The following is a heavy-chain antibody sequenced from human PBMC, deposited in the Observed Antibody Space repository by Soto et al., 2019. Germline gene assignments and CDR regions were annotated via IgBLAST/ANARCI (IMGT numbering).Heavy chain of an antibody. V-gene: IGHV4-59*08. J-gene: IGHJ5*02. CDR1: GGSISGNY. D-gene: IGHD2-15*01. CDR2: IYYSGST. CDR3: ARTPIGYCSGGTCSNWFDP. Sequence: QVQLQESGPGLVRPSETLSLTRTVSGGSISGNYWSWIRQPPGRGLEWIGYIYYSGSTYVSPSLKSRVTMSADTSENQFFLKLRSVTAADTAVYYCARTPIGYCSGGTCSNWFDPWGQGTLVTVSS.